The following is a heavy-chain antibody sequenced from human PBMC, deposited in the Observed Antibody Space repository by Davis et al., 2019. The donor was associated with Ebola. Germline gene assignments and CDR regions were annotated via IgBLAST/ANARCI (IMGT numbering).Heavy chain of an antibody. V-gene: IGHV4-59*05. CDR2: IYYSGST. D-gene: IGHD3-22*01. CDR1: GGSISSYY. Sequence: GSLRLSCTVSGGSISSYYWSWIRQPPGKGLEWIGSIYYSGSTYYNPSLKSRVTISVDTSKNQFSLKLSSVTAADTAVYYCARHRAYYYDSSGYYTSYYFDYWGQGTLVTVSS. CDR3: ARHRAYYYDSSGYYTSYYFDY. J-gene: IGHJ4*02.